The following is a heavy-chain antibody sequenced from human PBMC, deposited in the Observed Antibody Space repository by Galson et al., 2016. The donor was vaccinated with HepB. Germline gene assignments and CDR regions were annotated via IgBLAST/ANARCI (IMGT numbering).Heavy chain of an antibody. CDR1: GFSFSSLA. D-gene: IGHD1-7*01. Sequence: SLRLSCAASGFSFSSLAMSWVRQAPGKGLEWVSDINDNGIKTYYGNSVKGRFTISRDNSKNTLYLQMNSLRVEDTAVYYCARDPPAVGTDTWGWGQGTLVTVSS. CDR2: INDNGIKT. V-gene: IGHV3-23*01. CDR3: ARDPPAVGTDTWG. J-gene: IGHJ4*02.